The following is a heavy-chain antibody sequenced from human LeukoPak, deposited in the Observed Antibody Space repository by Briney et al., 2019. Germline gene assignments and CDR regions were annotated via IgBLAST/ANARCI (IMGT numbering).Heavy chain of an antibody. V-gene: IGHV3-48*03. Sequence: GGSLRLSCAAPGFTFSSYEMHCVRQAPGKGLEWVSYISSSGSTIYYADSVKGRFTISRDNAKNSLYLQMNSLRGEETAVYYCARGYDWGWSSTSCYGLDPWGQGTLVTVSS. D-gene: IGHD2-2*01. CDR3: ARGYDWGWSSTSCYGLDP. CDR2: ISSSGSTI. J-gene: IGHJ5*02. CDR1: GFTFSSYE.